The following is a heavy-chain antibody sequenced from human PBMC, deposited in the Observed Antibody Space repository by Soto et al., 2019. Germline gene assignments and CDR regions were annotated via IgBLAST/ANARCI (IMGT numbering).Heavy chain of an antibody. CDR3: ARDPSTTVTTHWYFDL. Sequence: GGSLRLSCAASGFMFNSYVMHWVRRAPGKGLEWVGFISYDGTKKDYADSVKGRFIISRDNSEETLYLQMNSLRPEDSGVYYCARDPSTTVTTHWYFDLWGRGTLVTVSS. V-gene: IGHV3-30*04. CDR2: ISYDGTKK. J-gene: IGHJ2*01. D-gene: IGHD4-17*01. CDR1: GFMFNSYV.